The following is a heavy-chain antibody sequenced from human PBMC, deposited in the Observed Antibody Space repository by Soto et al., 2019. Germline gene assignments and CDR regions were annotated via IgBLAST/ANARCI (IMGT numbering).Heavy chain of an antibody. J-gene: IGHJ4*02. CDR2: IYRTGST. V-gene: IGHV4-4*02. CDR3: ASRDPGTSVDY. D-gene: IGHD1-7*01. CDR1: GGSLTSNNW. Sequence: SETLSLTCAVSGGSLTSNNWWTWVRQPPGQGLEWIGEIYRTGSTNYNPSLKSRVTISLDKSENQFSLKVTSLTAADTAVYYCASRDPGTSVDYWGQGTLVTVS.